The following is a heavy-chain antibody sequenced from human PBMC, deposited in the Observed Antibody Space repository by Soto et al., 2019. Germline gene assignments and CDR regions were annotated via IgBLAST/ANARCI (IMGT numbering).Heavy chain of an antibody. V-gene: IGHV3-7*03. D-gene: IGHD6-19*01. CDR3: AREPAGTARY. Sequence: EVQLVESGGGLVQPGGSLRLSCAASGFTFSSYWMRWVRQAPGKGLEGVANIKQDGSEKYYVDSVKGRFTISRDNAKNSLYLQMNSARGEDTAVYFCAREPAGTARYWGQGCLVAVSS. CDR2: IKQDGSEK. J-gene: IGHJ4*02. CDR1: GFTFSSYW.